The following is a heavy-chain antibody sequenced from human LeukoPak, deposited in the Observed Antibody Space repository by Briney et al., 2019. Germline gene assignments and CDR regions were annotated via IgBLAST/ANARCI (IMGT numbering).Heavy chain of an antibody. D-gene: IGHD3-10*01. V-gene: IGHV3-7*05. CDR3: ARDAGSGSLFDY. CDR1: GFTFSTYW. Sequence: GGSLRLSCAASGFTFSTYWMSWVRQAPGKGLEWVANIKKDGSEKYYVDSVKGRFTISRDNAKNSLYLQMNSLRAEDTAMYYYARDAGSGSLFDYWGQGTLVTVSS. J-gene: IGHJ4*02. CDR2: IKKDGSEK.